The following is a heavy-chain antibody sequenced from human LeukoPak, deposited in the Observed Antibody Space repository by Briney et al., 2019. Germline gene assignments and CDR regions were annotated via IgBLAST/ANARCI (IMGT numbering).Heavy chain of an antibody. J-gene: IGHJ4*02. Sequence: GGSLRLSCAASGFTFSSYAMHWVRQAPGKGLGYVSAISSNGGSTYYANSVKGRFTISRDNSKNTLYLQMGSLRAEDMAVYYCAREDSSGWYAPLDYWGQGTLVTVSS. D-gene: IGHD6-19*01. CDR1: GFTFSSYA. CDR3: AREDSSGWYAPLDY. V-gene: IGHV3-64*01. CDR2: ISSNGGST.